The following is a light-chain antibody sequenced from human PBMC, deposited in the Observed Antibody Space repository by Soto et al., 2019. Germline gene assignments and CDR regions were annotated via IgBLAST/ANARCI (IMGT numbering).Light chain of an antibody. J-gene: IGLJ2*01. CDR1: ALPKQY. Sequence: SYELTQPPSVSVSPGQTARITCSGDALPKQYAYWYQQKPGQAPVLVIYKDSERPSGIPERFSGSSSGTTVTLTISGVQAMDEADYYCQAWDSSSVIFGGGTKVTVL. V-gene: IGLV3-25*02. CDR2: KDS. CDR3: QAWDSSSVI.